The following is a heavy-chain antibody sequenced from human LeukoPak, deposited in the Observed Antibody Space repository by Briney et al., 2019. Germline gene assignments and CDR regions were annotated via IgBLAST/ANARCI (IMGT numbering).Heavy chain of an antibody. CDR1: GFTFSNYS. Sequence: GGSLRLSCAASGFTFSNYSMHWVRQAPGKGLEWVAIISYDGSNKYYADSVKGRFTISRDNSKNTLYLQMNSLRAEDTAVYFCAKLISPYDYWGQGTLVTVSS. CDR3: AKLISPYDY. V-gene: IGHV3-30*18. J-gene: IGHJ4*02. CDR2: ISYDGSNK.